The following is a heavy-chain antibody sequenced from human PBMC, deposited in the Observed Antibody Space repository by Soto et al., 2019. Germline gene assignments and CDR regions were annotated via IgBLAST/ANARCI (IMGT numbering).Heavy chain of an antibody. D-gene: IGHD5-18*01. CDR1: GYTFTNFG. CDR3: ARVQSGVPTAMAGY. J-gene: IGHJ4*02. V-gene: IGHV1-18*04. Sequence: QVQLVQSGAEVKKPGASVKVSCKASGYTFTNFGFSWVRQAPGQGLEWMGWISVYNGNTHYAQKVQGRVTMTTDTSTSPAYMELRGLRSVDTAVYDCARVQSGVPTAMAGYWGQGTPVTVSS. CDR2: ISVYNGNT.